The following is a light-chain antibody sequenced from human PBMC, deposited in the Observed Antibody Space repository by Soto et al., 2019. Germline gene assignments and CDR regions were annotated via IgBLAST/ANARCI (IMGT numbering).Light chain of an antibody. J-gene: IGLJ1*01. V-gene: IGLV3-21*04. CDR1: NIGSKR. CDR2: YDS. Sequence: SYELTQPPSVSVAPGKTARITCGGNNIGSKRVHWYQQKPGQAPVLVIYYDSDRPSGIPERFSGSNSGNTATLTISRVEAGDEADYYCQVWDISSDHYVFGTGTKLTVL. CDR3: QVWDISSDHYV.